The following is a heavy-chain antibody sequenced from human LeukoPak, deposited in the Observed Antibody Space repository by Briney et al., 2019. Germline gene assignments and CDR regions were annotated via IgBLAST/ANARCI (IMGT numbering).Heavy chain of an antibody. CDR3: ARQNYYGSGSYFDY. J-gene: IGHJ4*02. CDR2: INHSGST. CDR1: GGSISSGGYY. D-gene: IGHD3-10*01. V-gene: IGHV4-30-2*01. Sequence: SQTLSLTCTVSGGSISSGGYYWSWIRQPPGKGLEWIGEINHSGSTNYNPSLKSRVTISVDTSKNQFSLKLSSVTAADTAVYYCARQNYYGSGSYFDYWGQGTLVTVSS.